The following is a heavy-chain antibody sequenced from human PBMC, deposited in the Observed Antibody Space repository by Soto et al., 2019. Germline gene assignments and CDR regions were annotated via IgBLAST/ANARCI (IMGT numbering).Heavy chain of an antibody. D-gene: IGHD4-4*01. Sequence: SETLSLTCAVYGGSFSGFYWSWIRQSPGKGLEWIGEINHSEDTNYNPSLKSRVLISVDMSRKWFSLKLRSVTAADTAVYYCARSGGYSKRIVGYCYGMYVWGQGTTDTASS. J-gene: IGHJ6*02. CDR3: ARSGGYSKRIVGYCYGMYV. V-gene: IGHV4-34*01. CDR2: INHSEDT. CDR1: GGSFSGFY.